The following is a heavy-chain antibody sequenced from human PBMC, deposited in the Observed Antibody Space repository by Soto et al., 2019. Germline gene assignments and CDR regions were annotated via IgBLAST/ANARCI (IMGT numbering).Heavy chain of an antibody. CDR2: ISAYNGNR. CDR3: ARGRIVASIHDAFEI. CDR1: GYPFTSYG. Sequence: QGHLLQSGDEVKTPGASVRVSCRASGYPFTSYGNSWVRQAPGQGLEWVAWISAYNGNRDTAQKFQGRVTMTLDTSTDTAHMELGDLTSADTGVYYCARGRIVASIHDAFEIWVQGTKVTVSS. J-gene: IGHJ3*02. V-gene: IGHV1-18*01. D-gene: IGHD5-12*01.